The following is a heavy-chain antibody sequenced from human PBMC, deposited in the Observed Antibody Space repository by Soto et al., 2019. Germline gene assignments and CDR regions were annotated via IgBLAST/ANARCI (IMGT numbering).Heavy chain of an antibody. Sequence: GASVKVSCKASGYTLTSYYMHWVRQAPGQGLEWMGIINPSGGSASYAQKFQGRVTMTRDTSTSTVYMELSSLRSEDTAVYYCARGHKSRYSSSWPRTPDAFDIWGQGTMVTVSS. CDR2: INPSGGSA. V-gene: IGHV1-46*01. J-gene: IGHJ3*02. CDR3: ARGHKSRYSSSWPRTPDAFDI. D-gene: IGHD6-13*01. CDR1: GYTLTSYY.